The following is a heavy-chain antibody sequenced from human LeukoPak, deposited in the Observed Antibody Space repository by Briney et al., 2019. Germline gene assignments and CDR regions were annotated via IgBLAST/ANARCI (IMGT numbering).Heavy chain of an antibody. CDR3: AVGGTYGSGSYYYYYGMDV. CDR2: IYYSGST. J-gene: IGHJ6*04. V-gene: IGHV4-59*01. CDR1: GGSFSGYY. D-gene: IGHD3-10*01. Sequence: SETMSLTCADYGGSFSGYYWSWIRQPPGKGLEWIGYIYYSGSTNYNPSLKSRVTISVDTSKNQFSLKLSSVTAADTAVYYCAVGGTYGSGSYYYYYGMDVWGKGTTVTVSS.